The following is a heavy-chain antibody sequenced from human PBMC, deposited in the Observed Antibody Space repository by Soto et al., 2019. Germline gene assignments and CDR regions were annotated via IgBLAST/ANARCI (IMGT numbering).Heavy chain of an antibody. Sequence: QVQLVESGGGVVQPGRSLRLSCAASEFTFSNYGMHWVRQAPGKGLEWVAVILNDGSNRYHADSVKDRFTISRDNSKNTLHLQMNILRAEDTAVYYCARDDEYSGNGMDVWGQGTTVTV. J-gene: IGHJ6*02. D-gene: IGHD3-10*01. V-gene: IGHV3-33*01. CDR2: ILNDGSNR. CDR3: ARDDEYSGNGMDV. CDR1: EFTFSNYG.